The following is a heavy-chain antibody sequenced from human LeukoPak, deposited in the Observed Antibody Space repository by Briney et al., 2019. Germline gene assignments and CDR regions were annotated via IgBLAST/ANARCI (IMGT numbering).Heavy chain of an antibody. V-gene: IGHV4-59*01. Sequence: PSETLSLTCTVSGGSISSYYWSWIRQPPGKGLEWIGYIYYSGSTNYNPSLKSRVTISVDTSKNQFSLKLSSVTAADTAVYYCARGLHIAVAAGFDYWGQGTLVTVSS. J-gene: IGHJ4*02. CDR1: GGSISSYY. CDR2: IYYSGST. CDR3: ARGLHIAVAAGFDY. D-gene: IGHD6-19*01.